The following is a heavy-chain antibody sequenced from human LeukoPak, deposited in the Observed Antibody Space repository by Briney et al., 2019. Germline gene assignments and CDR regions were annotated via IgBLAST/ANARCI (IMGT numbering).Heavy chain of an antibody. CDR3: ARAYVWGSYRPLFDY. D-gene: IGHD3-16*02. Sequence: ASVKASCKASGYTFTGYYMHWVRQAPGQGLEWMGWINPNSGGTNYAQKFQGRVTMTRDTSISTAYMELSRLRSDDTAVYYCARAYVWGSYRPLFDYWGQGTLVTVSS. CDR2: INPNSGGT. J-gene: IGHJ4*02. V-gene: IGHV1-2*02. CDR1: GYTFTGYY.